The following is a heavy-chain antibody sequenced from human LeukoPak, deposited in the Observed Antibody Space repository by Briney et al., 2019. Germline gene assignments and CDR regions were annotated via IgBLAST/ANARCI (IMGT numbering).Heavy chain of an antibody. J-gene: IGHJ4*02. CDR1: GFTFSDYY. D-gene: IGHD4-23*01. CDR2: ISSSGSTI. CDR3: ARDLTPVVTPPRFDY. V-gene: IGHV3-11*01. Sequence: GGSLRLSCAASGFTFSDYYMSWIRQAPGKGLEWVSYISSSGSTIYYADSVKGRFTISRDNAKNSLYLQMNSLRAEDTAVYYCARDLTPVVTPPRFDYWGQGTLVTVSS.